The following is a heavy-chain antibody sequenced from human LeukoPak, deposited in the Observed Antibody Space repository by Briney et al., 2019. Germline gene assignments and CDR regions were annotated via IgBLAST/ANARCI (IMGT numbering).Heavy chain of an antibody. V-gene: IGHV3-33*01. CDR2: IWDDGSEK. CDR3: ATSYSTGWSRGYFDY. J-gene: IGHJ4*02. CDR1: GFNFRTHG. D-gene: IGHD6-19*01. Sequence: GGSLRLSCATSGFNFRTHGMHWVRHAPGTGLEWVAVIWDDGSEKYYAGFVEGRFAISRDNSKNTLYLQMNSLTTEDTAVYYCATSYSTGWSRGYFDYWGQGTLVTVSS.